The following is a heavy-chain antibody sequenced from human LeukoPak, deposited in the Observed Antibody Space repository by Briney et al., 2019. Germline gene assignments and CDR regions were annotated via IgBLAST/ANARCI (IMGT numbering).Heavy chain of an antibody. V-gene: IGHV4-34*01. CDR3: ARGPAYYVWGSYRSRPLDY. J-gene: IGHJ4*02. CDR1: GGSFSGYY. CDR2: INHSGST. D-gene: IGHD3-16*02. Sequence: SETLSLTCAVYGGSFSGYYWSWIRQPPGKGLEWIGEINHSGSTNYNPSLKSRVTISVDTSKNQFSLKLSSVTAADTAVYCCARGPAYYVWGSYRSRPLDYWGQGTLVTVSS.